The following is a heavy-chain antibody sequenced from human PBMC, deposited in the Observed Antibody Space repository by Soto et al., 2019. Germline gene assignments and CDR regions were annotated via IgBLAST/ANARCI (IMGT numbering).Heavy chain of an antibody. D-gene: IGHD4-17*01. Sequence: QVQLQESGPGLVKPSQTLSLTCTVSGDSISSAHYYWSWIRQHPEKGLEWIGYSDYGGNTYYNPSLKSRVTISVDTSKSQFSMKLKSVAVADTAVYYCVRDSGYGDLVHWGQGTLVTVSS. V-gene: IGHV4-31*03. CDR2: SDYGGNT. J-gene: IGHJ5*02. CDR1: GDSISSAHYY. CDR3: VRDSGYGDLVH.